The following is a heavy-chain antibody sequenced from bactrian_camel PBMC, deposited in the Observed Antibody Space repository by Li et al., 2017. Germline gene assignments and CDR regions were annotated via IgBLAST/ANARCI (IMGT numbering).Heavy chain of an antibody. CDR1: TSTSSMYY. CDR2: IHNNGHYT. D-gene: IGHD2*01. CDR3: AVAPWWYQTRCVRGPANFFY. Sequence: VQLVESGGGSVQAGGSLRLSCASSTSTSSMYYMTWFRQAPGKEREGVATIHNNGHYTRYADSVKGRFTLSQDNAKKTYFLQMNSLKPEDTAIYYCAVAPWWYQTRCVRGPANFFYWGQGTQVTVSS. J-gene: IGHJ4*01. V-gene: IGHV3S40*01.